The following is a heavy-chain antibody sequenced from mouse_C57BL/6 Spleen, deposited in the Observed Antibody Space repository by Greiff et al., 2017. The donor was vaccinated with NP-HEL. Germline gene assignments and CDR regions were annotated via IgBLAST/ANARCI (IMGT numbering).Heavy chain of an antibody. CDR1: GFTFSDYG. Sequence: EVMLVESGGGLVKPGGSLKLSCAASGFTFSDYGIHWVRQAPEKGLEWVAYISSGSSTIYYADTVKGRFTISRDNAKNTLCLQMTSLRSEDTAMYYCAKVYDYDVSFAYWGLGTLVTVSA. D-gene: IGHD2-4*01. CDR2: ISSGSSTI. J-gene: IGHJ3*01. V-gene: IGHV5-17*01. CDR3: AKVYDYDVSFAY.